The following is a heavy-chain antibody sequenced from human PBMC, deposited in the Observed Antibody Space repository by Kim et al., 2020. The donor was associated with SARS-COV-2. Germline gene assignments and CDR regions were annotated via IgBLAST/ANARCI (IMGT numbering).Heavy chain of an antibody. V-gene: IGHV3-30*01. D-gene: IGHD3-10*01. Sequence: SEKGRFTISRDNYKNTRYLQMNSLGAEDTAVYYCARDLLWFGESLYGMDVWGQGTTVTVSS. J-gene: IGHJ6*02. CDR3: ARDLLWFGESLYGMDV.